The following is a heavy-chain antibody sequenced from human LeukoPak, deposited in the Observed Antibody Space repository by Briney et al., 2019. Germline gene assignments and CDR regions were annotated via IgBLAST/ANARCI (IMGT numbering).Heavy chain of an antibody. V-gene: IGHV4-39*07. CDR3: ARDSAGSGFDY. D-gene: IGHD3-10*01. CDR1: GGSISSSSYY. Sequence: SETLSLTCTVSGGSISSSSYYWGWIRQPPGKGLEWIGEIYHSGSTNYNPSLKSRVTISVDKSKNQFSLKLSSVTAADTAVYYCARDSAGSGFDYWGQGTLVTVSS. J-gene: IGHJ4*02. CDR2: IYHSGST.